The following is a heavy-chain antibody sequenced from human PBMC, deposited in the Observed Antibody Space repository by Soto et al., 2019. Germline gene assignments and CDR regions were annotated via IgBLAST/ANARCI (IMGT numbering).Heavy chain of an antibody. D-gene: IGHD6-13*01. J-gene: IGHJ3*02. CDR1: GGTFSNHA. V-gene: IGHV1-69*12. CDR3: AGGVAADGTFRVDVCDI. Sequence: QVHLVQSGAEVKKPGSSVKVSCKASGGTFSNHAINWVRQAPGQGLERMGRIIPIFTTTNYAQKFQGRVTITADESTIKAYMELSSLKYEDTAIFYCAGGVAADGTFRVDVCDIWAQGTMVTVSS. CDR2: IIPIFTTT.